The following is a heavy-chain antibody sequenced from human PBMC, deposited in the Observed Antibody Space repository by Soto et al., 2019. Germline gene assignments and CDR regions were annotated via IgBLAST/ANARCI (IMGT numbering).Heavy chain of an antibody. CDR2: IKQDGSEK. V-gene: IGHV3-7*01. D-gene: IGHD3-3*01. CDR1: GFTFSSYW. Sequence: EVQLVESGGGLVQPGGSLRLSCAASGFTFSSYWMSWVPQAPGKGLEWVANIKQDGSEKYYVDSVKGRFTISRDNAKNSLYLQMNSLRAEDTAVYYCARAVYDFWSGYYAVWGQGTLVTVSS. CDR3: ARAVYDFWSGYYAV. J-gene: IGHJ4*02.